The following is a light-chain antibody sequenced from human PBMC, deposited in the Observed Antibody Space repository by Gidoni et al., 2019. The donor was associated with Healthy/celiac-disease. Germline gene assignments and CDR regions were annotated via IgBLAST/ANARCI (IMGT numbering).Light chain of an antibody. CDR2: DAS. Sequence: EIVLPQSPATLPLSPGERATLSCRASQSVSSYLAWYQQKPGQAPRLLIYDASNRATGIPARFSGSGSGTDFTLTISSLEPEDFAVYYCQQRSNWLITFXQXTRLEIK. CDR3: QQRSNWLIT. V-gene: IGKV3-11*01. J-gene: IGKJ5*01. CDR1: QSVSSY.